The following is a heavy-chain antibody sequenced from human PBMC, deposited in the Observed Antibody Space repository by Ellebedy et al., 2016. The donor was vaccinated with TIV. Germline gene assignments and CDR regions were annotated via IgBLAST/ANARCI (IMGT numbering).Heavy chain of an antibody. CDR2: ISSCGSTI. J-gene: IGHJ3*02. V-gene: IGHV3-11*01. CDR1: GFTFSDYY. D-gene: IGHD3-10*01. Sequence: GESLKISCAASGFTFSDYYMSWIRQAPGKGLEWVSYISSCGSTIYYADSVKGRCTISRDNAKNSLYLQMNSLRAEDTAVYYCMGFRGVGHGMDIWGYTALDIWGQGTMVTVS. CDR3: MGFRGVGHGMDIWGYTALDI.